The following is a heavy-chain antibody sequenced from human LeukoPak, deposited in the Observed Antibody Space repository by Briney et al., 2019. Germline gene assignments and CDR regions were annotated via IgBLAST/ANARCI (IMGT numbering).Heavy chain of an antibody. CDR1: GGSISSYY. CDR3: ARGFLNYYDSSGPLDY. V-gene: IGHV4-4*07. D-gene: IGHD3-22*01. Sequence: PSETLSLTCTVSGGSISSYYWSWIRQPAGKGLEWIGRIYTSGSTNYNPSLKSRVTMSVDTSKNQFSLKLSSVTAADTAVHYCARGFLNYYDSSGPLDYWGQGTLVTVSS. J-gene: IGHJ4*02. CDR2: IYTSGST.